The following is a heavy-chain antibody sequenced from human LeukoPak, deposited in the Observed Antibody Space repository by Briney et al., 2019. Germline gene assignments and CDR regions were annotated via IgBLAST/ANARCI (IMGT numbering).Heavy chain of an antibody. V-gene: IGHV4-38-2*01. J-gene: IGHJ5*02. D-gene: IGHD3-3*01. CDR1: GYSISSGYY. Sequence: PSETLSLTCAVSGYSISSGYYWGWIRQPPGKGLEWIGSIYHSGSTYYNPSLKSRVTVSVDTSKNQFSLKLSSVTAADTAVYYCARNNHYDFWSGFLLNWFDPWGQGTLVTVSS. CDR2: IYHSGST. CDR3: ARNNHYDFWSGFLLNWFDP.